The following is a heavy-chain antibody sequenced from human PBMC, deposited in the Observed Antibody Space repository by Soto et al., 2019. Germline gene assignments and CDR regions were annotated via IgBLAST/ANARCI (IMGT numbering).Heavy chain of an antibody. D-gene: IGHD1-26*01. V-gene: IGHV3-74*01. Sequence: EVQLVESGGGLVQPGGSLRLSCAASGFPYNIYWMHWVRQAPGKGLVWVSRINSDGSTTNYADSVKGRFTISRDNAKNTLYLQMNSLRAEDTALYYCVRGKVGADYWGHGTLVTVSS. CDR1: GFPYNIYW. CDR2: INSDGSTT. J-gene: IGHJ4*01. CDR3: VRGKVGADY.